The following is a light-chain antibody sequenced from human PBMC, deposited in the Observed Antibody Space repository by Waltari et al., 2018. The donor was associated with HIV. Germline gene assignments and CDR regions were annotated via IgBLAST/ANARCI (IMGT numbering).Light chain of an antibody. CDR2: DDS. CDR3: SAYARSAAHVI. CDR1: SRDVGGYRY. J-gene: IGLJ2*01. Sequence: QSALTQPASVSGSPGQSITISCSGTSRDVGGYRYVSWYQQHPGKAPKLVIFDDSKRPSGVSNRFSASRSGNTASLTISVLQTEDEGDYFCSAYARSAAHVIFGGGTKLTVL. V-gene: IGLV2-14*03.